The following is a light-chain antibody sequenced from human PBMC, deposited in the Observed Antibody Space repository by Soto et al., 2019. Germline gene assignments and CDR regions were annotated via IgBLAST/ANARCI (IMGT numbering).Light chain of an antibody. CDR2: DAS. Sequence: EIVLTQSPATLPLSPGERATISCRASQSVSSYLAWYQQKPGQAPRLLIYDASNRATGIPARFSGSGSGTDFTLTISSLEPEDFAVYYCQQRSNWRETFGKGTKVDIK. V-gene: IGKV3-11*01. J-gene: IGKJ1*01. CDR3: QQRSNWRET. CDR1: QSVSSY.